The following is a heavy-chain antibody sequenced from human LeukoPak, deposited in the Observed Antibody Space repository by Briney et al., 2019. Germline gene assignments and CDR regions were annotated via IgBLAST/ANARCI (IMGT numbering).Heavy chain of an antibody. Sequence: SETLSLTCTVSGGSLSSYYWRWIRQPPGKGLEWIGYIYYSGSTNYNPSLKSRVTISVDTSKNQFSLKLSSVTAADTAVYYCARLSYPNSSGYPDYWGQGTLVTVSS. V-gene: IGHV4-59*08. CDR3: ARLSYPNSSGYPDY. D-gene: IGHD3-22*01. CDR2: IYYSGST. J-gene: IGHJ4*02. CDR1: GGSLSSYY.